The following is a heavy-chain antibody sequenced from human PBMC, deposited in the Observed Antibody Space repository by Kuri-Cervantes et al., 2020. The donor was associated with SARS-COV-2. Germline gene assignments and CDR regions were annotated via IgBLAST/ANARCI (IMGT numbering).Heavy chain of an antibody. V-gene: IGHV5-51*01. Sequence: GGSLRPSWQGSGSSFTSYWIGWFRQMPGKGLEWMAMIYPGDSDTRYSLSFQGQVTIAADKSISTADLQWSSLKALDTAMYYCARLGYSSGYCDYFYYYMDVWGKGTTVTVSS. D-gene: IGHD3-22*01. CDR1: GSSFTSYW. CDR3: ARLGYSSGYCDYFYYYMDV. CDR2: IYPGDSDT. J-gene: IGHJ6*03.